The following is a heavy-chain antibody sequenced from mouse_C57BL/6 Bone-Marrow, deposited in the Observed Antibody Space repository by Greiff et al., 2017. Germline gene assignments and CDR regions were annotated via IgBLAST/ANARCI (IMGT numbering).Heavy chain of an antibody. J-gene: IGHJ1*03. Sequence: QVQLQQSGAELARPGASVKLSCKASGYTFTSYGISWVKQRTGQGLEWIGEIYPRSGNTNYNEKFKGKATLTADKSSSTAYMELRSLTSEDSAVYFCARSLPYGFYWYFDVWGTGTTVTVSS. CDR3: ARSLPYGFYWYFDV. V-gene: IGHV1-81*01. CDR2: IYPRSGNT. CDR1: GYTFTSYG. D-gene: IGHD2-2*01.